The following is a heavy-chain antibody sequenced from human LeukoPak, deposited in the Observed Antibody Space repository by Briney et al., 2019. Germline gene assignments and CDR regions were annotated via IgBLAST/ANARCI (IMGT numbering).Heavy chain of an antibody. CDR2: ISYDGSDK. CDR3: ATLLLGVGGDY. J-gene: IGHJ4*02. V-gene: IGHV3-30*03. Sequence: GGSLRPSCVASGFTFSSYGMHWVRQAPGKGLEWVAMISYDGSDKYYTESVKGRFTISRDNSKNTLYLQMNSLRDEDTAMYSCATLLLGVGGDYWGQGTLVTVSS. D-gene: IGHD2-15*01. CDR1: GFTFSSYG.